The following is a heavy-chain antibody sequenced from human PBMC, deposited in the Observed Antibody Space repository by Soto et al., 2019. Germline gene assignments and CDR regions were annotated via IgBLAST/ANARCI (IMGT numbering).Heavy chain of an antibody. D-gene: IGHD3-22*01. Sequence: QVQLQQWGAGLLKPSETLSLTCAVYGGSFSGYYWSWIRQPPGKGLEWIGEINRSGRTNYNPSLNSRVTISVDTSKTKYSLKLRSVTAADTAVYYYATTYYDDSSGDVAYFDYWGQGTLVTVSS. J-gene: IGHJ4*02. V-gene: IGHV4-34*01. CDR2: INRSGRT. CDR1: GGSFSGYY. CDR3: ATTYYDDSSGDVAYFDY.